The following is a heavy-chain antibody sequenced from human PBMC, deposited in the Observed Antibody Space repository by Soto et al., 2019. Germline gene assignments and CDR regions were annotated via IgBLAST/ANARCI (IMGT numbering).Heavy chain of an antibody. V-gene: IGHV1-69*13. CDR3: ARDGLSAYCGGDCYSPFDY. Sequence: SLKVSCKASGGTFSSYAISWVRQAPGQGLEWMGGIIPIFGTANYAQKFQGRVTITGDESTSTAYMELSSLRSEDTAVYYCARDGLSAYCGGDCYSPFDYWGQGTLVTVSS. CDR1: GGTFSSYA. J-gene: IGHJ4*02. D-gene: IGHD2-21*02. CDR2: IIPIFGTA.